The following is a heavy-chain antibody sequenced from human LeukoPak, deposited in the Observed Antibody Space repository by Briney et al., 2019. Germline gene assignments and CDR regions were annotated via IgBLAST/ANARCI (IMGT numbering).Heavy chain of an antibody. CDR2: MNPHSGSV. CDR3: VRVPQRVPHNWFDP. J-gene: IGHJ5*02. D-gene: IGHD1-1*01. CDR1: GYTFTSSD. V-gene: IGHV1-8*01. Sequence: ASVKVSCKASGYTFTSSDINWVRQATGQGLEWMGWMNPHSGSVGYAQKFQGRVIMTWDTSISTAYMELSSLTSDDTAVYYCVRVPQRVPHNWFDPWGQGTLVTVSS.